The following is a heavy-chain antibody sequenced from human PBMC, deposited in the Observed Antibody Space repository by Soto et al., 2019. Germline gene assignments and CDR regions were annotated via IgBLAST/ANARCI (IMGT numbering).Heavy chain of an antibody. CDR3: ARGYDILTGYYWVALGSYFDY. J-gene: IGHJ4*02. CDR1: GFTFSSYA. Sequence: PGGSLRLSCAASGFTFSSYAMHWVRQAPGKGLEWVAVISYDGSNKYYADSVKGRFTISRDNSKNTLYLQMNSLRAEDTAVCYCARGYDILTGYYWVALGSYFDYWGQGTLVTVSS. D-gene: IGHD3-9*01. V-gene: IGHV3-30-3*01. CDR2: ISYDGSNK.